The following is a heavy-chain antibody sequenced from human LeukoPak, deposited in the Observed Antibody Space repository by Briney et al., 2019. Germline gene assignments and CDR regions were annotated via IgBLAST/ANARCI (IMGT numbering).Heavy chain of an antibody. CDR3: AKGGDYVWGSYRFGPFDY. Sequence: GGSLRLSCAASGFTFSSYSMNWVRQAPGRGLEWVSSISSSSSYIYYADSVKGRFTISRDNSKNTLYLQMNSLRAEDTAVYYCAKGGDYVWGSYRFGPFDYWGQGTLVTVSS. J-gene: IGHJ4*02. D-gene: IGHD3-16*02. CDR2: ISSSSSYI. CDR1: GFTFSSYS. V-gene: IGHV3-21*04.